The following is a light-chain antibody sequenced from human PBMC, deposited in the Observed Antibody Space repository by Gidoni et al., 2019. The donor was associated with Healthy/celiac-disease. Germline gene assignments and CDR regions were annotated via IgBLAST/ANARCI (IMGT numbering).Light chain of an antibody. CDR3: QQYNSYG. CDR1: QSISSW. V-gene: IGKV1-5*03. Sequence: DIQMTQSPSTLSASVGDRVTITCRASQSISSWLAWYQQKPGKAPKLLIYKASSLESGVPSRFSGSGSGTEFTLTISSLQPDDFATYYCQQYNSYGFXPXTKVDIK. CDR2: KAS. J-gene: IGKJ3*01.